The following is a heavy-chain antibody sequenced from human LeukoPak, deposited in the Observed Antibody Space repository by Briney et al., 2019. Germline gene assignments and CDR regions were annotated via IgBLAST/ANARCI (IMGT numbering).Heavy chain of an antibody. CDR2: ISSISDYI. CDR1: GFTFRSYS. CDR3: ATTLTRDSSGSYGALDY. D-gene: IGHD6-19*01. J-gene: IGHJ4*02. V-gene: IGHV3-21*01. Sequence: AGSLRLSCAASGFTFRSYSMSWVRQAPGKGLEWVSSISSISDYIYYAESVKGRFTISRDNAKNSLYLQMNSLRVEDTAVYYCATTLTRDSSGSYGALDYWGQGTLVTVSS.